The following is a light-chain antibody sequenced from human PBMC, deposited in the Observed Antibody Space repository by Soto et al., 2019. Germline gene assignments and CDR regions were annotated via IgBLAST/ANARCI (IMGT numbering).Light chain of an antibody. CDR1: SSDVGGYNY. J-gene: IGLJ1*01. Sequence: QSALTQPASVSGSPGQSITISCTGTSSDVGGYNYVSWHQQHPGKAPKLMIYDVNNRPSGVSNRFSGSKSGSTASLTISGLQAEDEADYYCTSYASSSTYVFGNGTKVTVL. CDR2: DVN. CDR3: TSYASSSTYV. V-gene: IGLV2-14*01.